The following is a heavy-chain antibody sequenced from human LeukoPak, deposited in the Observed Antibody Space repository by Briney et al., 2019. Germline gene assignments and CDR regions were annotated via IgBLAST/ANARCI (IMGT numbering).Heavy chain of an antibody. V-gene: IGHV3-21*01. CDR1: GFTFSSYS. Sequence: GGSLRLSCAASGFTFSSYSMNWVRQAPGKGLEWVSSISSSSSYIYYADSVKGRSTISRDNAKNSLYLQMSSLRAEDTAVYYCARATPGYCSGGSCYGMDVWGQGTTVTVSS. CDR3: ARATPGYCSGGSCYGMDV. J-gene: IGHJ6*02. D-gene: IGHD2-15*01. CDR2: ISSSSSYI.